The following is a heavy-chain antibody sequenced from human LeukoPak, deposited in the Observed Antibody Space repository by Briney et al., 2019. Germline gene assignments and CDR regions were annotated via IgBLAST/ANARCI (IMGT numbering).Heavy chain of an antibody. J-gene: IGHJ6*03. CDR3: ARDPYSGSYGDYYYYYMDV. CDR1: GFTFSTYN. V-gene: IGHV3-21*01. CDR2: ITGSSSYI. D-gene: IGHD1-26*01. Sequence: GGSLRLSCAASGFTFSTYNMNWVRQAPGEGLEWLSSITGSSSYIYYADSVKGRFTISRDNAKNSLYLQMNSLRDEDTAVYYCARDPYSGSYGDYYYYYMDVWGKGTTVTISS.